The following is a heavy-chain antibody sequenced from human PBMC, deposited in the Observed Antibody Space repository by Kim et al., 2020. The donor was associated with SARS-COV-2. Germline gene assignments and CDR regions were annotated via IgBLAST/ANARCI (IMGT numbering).Heavy chain of an antibody. CDR3: ARLLRTRIVVVVAATPGHAFDI. V-gene: IGHV4-34*01. D-gene: IGHD2-15*01. CDR2: INHSGST. Sequence: SETLSLTCAVYGGSFSGYYWSWIRQPPGKGLEWIGEINHSGSTNYNPSLKSRVTISVDTSKNQFSLKLSSVTAADTAVYYCARLLRTRIVVVVAATPGHAFDIWGQGTMVTVSS. CDR1: GGSFSGYY. J-gene: IGHJ3*02.